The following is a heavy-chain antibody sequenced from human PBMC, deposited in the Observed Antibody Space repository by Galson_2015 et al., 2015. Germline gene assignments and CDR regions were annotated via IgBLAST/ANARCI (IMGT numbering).Heavy chain of an antibody. D-gene: IGHD3-22*01. CDR2: IIPILGIA. V-gene: IGHV1-69*04. CDR1: GGTFSSYP. J-gene: IGHJ4*02. CDR3: AREEDDTVDY. Sequence: SVKVSCKASGGTFSSYPISWVRQAPGQGLEWMGRIIPILGIANYAQKFQGRVTITADKSTSTAYMELSSLRSEDSAVYYCAREEDDTVDYWGQGTLVTVSS.